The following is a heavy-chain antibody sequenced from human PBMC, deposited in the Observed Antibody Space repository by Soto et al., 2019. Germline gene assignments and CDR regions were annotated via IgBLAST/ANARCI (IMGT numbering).Heavy chain of an antibody. V-gene: IGHV3-11*06. Sequence: GGSLRLSCAASGFTFSDYYMSWIRQAPGKGLEWVSYISSSSSYTNYADSVKGRFTISRDNAKNSLYLQMNSLRAEDTAVYYCARDLGIVGVPNYFDYWGQGTLVTVSS. D-gene: IGHD1-26*01. J-gene: IGHJ4*02. CDR2: ISSSSSYT. CDR1: GFTFSDYY. CDR3: ARDLGIVGVPNYFDY.